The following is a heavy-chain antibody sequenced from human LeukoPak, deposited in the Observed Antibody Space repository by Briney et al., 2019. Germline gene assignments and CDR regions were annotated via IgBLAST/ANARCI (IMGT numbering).Heavy chain of an antibody. J-gene: IGHJ5*02. D-gene: IGHD3-22*01. V-gene: IGHV4-59*08. CDR1: GGSISSYY. Sequence: SETLSLTCTVSGGSISSYYWSWIRQPPGKGLEWIGYIYYSGSTNYNPSLKSRVTISVDTSKNQFSLKLSSVTAADTAVYYCAGHSDTRWYYDSSGLGFDPWGQGTLVTVSS. CDR2: IYYSGST. CDR3: AGHSDTRWYYDSSGLGFDP.